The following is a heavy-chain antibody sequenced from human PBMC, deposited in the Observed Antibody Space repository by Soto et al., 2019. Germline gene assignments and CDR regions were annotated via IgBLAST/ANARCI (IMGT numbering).Heavy chain of an antibody. CDR3: ARREIQGPIDY. V-gene: IGHV4-28*01. CDR2: IYYSGTT. Sequence: QAQLQESGPGLVKPSDTLSLTCAVSGYSISSSNWWGWIRQPPGKGLEWIGYIYYSGTTYYNPSLKSRVTISVDTSKNHFSLKLTSVTAVDTAVYYCARREIQGPIDYWGQGTLVTVSS. J-gene: IGHJ4*02. D-gene: IGHD1-26*01. CDR1: GYSISSSNW.